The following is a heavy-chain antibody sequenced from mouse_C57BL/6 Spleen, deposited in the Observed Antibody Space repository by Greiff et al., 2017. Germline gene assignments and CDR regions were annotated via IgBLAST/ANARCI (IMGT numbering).Heavy chain of an antibody. V-gene: IGHV1-54*01. J-gene: IGHJ3*02. CDR3: ARSGAAQ. CDR1: GYAFTNYL. Sequence: QVQLQQSGAELVRPGTSVKVSCKASGYAFTNYLIEWVKQRPGQGLEWIGVINPGSGGTNYNEKFKGKATLTADKSSSTAYMQLSSLTSEDSAVYFCARSGAAQWGQGTLVTVSA. D-gene: IGHD6-1*01. CDR2: INPGSGGT.